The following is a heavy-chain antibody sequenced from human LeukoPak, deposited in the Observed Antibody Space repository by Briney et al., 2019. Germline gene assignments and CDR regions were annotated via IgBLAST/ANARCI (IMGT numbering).Heavy chain of an antibody. V-gene: IGHV3-23*01. CDR1: GFTFSIYA. J-gene: IGHJ6*03. CDR3: AKSPVSTHGIYYYYMDV. CDR2: IRGSGGSI. D-gene: IGHD2-2*01. Sequence: GGSLRLSCAASGFTFSIYAMSWVRQAPGKGLEWVSSIRGSGGSISYADSVKGRFTISRDNSKDTLDLQMDSLRAEDTAVYYCAKSPVSTHGIYYYYMDVWGTGTTVTVSS.